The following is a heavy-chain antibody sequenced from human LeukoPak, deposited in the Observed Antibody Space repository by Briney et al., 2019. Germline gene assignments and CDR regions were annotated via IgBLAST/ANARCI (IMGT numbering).Heavy chain of an antibody. V-gene: IGHV1-18*01. Sequence: ASVKVSCKASGYTFTSYGISWVRQAPGQGLAWMGWISAYNGNTNYAQKLQGRVTMTTDTSTSTAYMELRSLRSDDTAVYYCARQLNPSYYDFWSGYRWFGPWGQGTLVTVSS. CDR1: GYTFTSYG. CDR2: ISAYNGNT. J-gene: IGHJ5*02. CDR3: ARQLNPSYYDFWSGYRWFGP. D-gene: IGHD3-3*01.